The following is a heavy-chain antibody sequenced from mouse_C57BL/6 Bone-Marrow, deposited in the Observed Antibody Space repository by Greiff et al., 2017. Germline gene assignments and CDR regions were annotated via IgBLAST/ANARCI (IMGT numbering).Heavy chain of an antibody. CDR1: GYTFTSYG. V-gene: IGHV1-81*01. J-gene: IGHJ4*01. CDR2: IYPRSGNT. CDR3: ARWDYDYDSFYAMDY. Sequence: QVQLQQSGAELARPGASVKLSCKASGYTFTSYGISWVKQRTGQGLEWIGEIYPRSGNTYYNEKFKGKATLTADKSSSTAYMELRSLTSEDSAVYFCARWDYDYDSFYAMDYWGQGTSVTVSS. D-gene: IGHD2-4*01.